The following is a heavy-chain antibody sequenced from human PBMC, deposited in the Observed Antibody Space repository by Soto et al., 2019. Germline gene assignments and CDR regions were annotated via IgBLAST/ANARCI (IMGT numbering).Heavy chain of an antibody. D-gene: IGHD6-19*01. CDR3: AKDLQYSSGWYDVDWFDP. CDR1: GFTFSSYA. J-gene: IGHJ5*02. Sequence: GGSLRLSCAASGFTFSSYAMSWVRQAPGKGLEWVSAISGSGGSTYYADSVKGRFTISRDNSKNTLYLQMNSLRAEDTAVYYCAKDLQYSSGWYDVDWFDPWGQGTLVTVSS. CDR2: ISGSGGST. V-gene: IGHV3-23*01.